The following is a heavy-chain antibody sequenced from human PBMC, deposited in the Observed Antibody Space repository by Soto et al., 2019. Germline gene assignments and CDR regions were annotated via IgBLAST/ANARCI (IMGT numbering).Heavy chain of an antibody. CDR1: CDSISTNNYY. J-gene: IGHJ5*02. CDR3: VGGPQTHGDFWWFDP. CDR2: IYHSGTP. V-gene: IGHV4-30-4*01. D-gene: IGHD4-17*01. Sequence: SETLSLTCTVSCDSISTNNYYWSWIRQPPGKGLEWIGYIYHSGTPYYNPSLKSPVTISVDTSKNQLSLNLNSVTAADTAVYYCVGGPQTHGDFWWFDPWGQGTLVTVSS.